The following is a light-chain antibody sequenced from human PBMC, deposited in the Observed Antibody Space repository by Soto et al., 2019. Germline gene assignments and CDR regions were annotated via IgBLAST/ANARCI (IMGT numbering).Light chain of an antibody. CDR1: SSDVGGYNY. V-gene: IGLV2-8*01. J-gene: IGLJ1*01. CDR3: TSYAGSNTPYV. Sequence: QSALTQPHSASGSPGQSVTISCTGTSSDVGGYNYVSWYQQYPGKAPKLMIYEVSKRPSGVPDRFSGSKSGNTASLTVSGLQAEDEADYYCTSYAGSNTPYVFGTGTKLTVL. CDR2: EVS.